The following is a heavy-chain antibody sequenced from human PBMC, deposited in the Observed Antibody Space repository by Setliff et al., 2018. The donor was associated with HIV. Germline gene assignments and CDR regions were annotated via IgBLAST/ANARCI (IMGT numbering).Heavy chain of an antibody. Sequence: SVKVSCKASGYTFTGYYIHWVRQAPGQGLEWMGRIIPNSGGTNYAQKFQDRVTMTRDTSISTAYMELSRLRSDDTAVYYCATKVYCTNGVCLDAFDIWGQGTTVTVSS. V-gene: IGHV1-2*06. J-gene: IGHJ3*02. CDR2: IIPNSGGT. CDR3: ATKVYCTNGVCLDAFDI. CDR1: GYTFTGYY. D-gene: IGHD2-8*01.